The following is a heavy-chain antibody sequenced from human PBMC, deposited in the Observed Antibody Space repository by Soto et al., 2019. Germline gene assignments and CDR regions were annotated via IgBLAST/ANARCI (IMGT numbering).Heavy chain of an antibody. CDR1: GYTFTSYG. V-gene: IGHV1-18*01. Sequence: ASVKVSCKASGYTFTSYGISWVRQAPGQGLEWMGWISAYNGNTNYAQKLQGRVTMTTDTSTSTAYMELRSLRSDDTAVYYCAGDPKYNWNYGPPDYYYYVDVWGKGTTVTVSS. CDR3: AGDPKYNWNYGPPDYYYYVDV. CDR2: ISAYNGNT. J-gene: IGHJ6*03. D-gene: IGHD1-7*01.